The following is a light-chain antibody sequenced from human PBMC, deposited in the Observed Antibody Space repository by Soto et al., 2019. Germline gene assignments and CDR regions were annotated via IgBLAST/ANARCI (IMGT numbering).Light chain of an antibody. CDR2: GAS. Sequence: EIVLTQSPGTLSLSPGERATLSCRASHNVSSTYLAWYQQKPGQAPRLLIYGASSRATGIPDRFSGSGSGTDFTLTIIRLEPEDLAVYYCQQYGGSPPITFGQGTRLEIK. V-gene: IGKV3-20*01. CDR3: QQYGGSPPIT. CDR1: HNVSSTY. J-gene: IGKJ5*01.